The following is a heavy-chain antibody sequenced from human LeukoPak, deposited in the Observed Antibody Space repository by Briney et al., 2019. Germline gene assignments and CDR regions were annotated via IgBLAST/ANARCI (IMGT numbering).Heavy chain of an antibody. CDR2: ISWNSGTI. Sequence: GGSLRLSCAASGFTFDDYAMHWVRQAPGKGPEWVSVISWNSGTIGYADSVKGRFTISRDNAKNSLYLQMNSLRAEDTALYYCAKASPALRYFDWLPFDYWGQGTLVTVSS. V-gene: IGHV3-9*01. D-gene: IGHD3-9*01. J-gene: IGHJ4*02. CDR1: GFTFDDYA. CDR3: AKASPALRYFDWLPFDY.